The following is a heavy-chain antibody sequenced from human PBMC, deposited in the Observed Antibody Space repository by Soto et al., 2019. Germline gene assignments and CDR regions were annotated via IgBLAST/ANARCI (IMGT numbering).Heavy chain of an antibody. Sequence: SETLSLSYAVYGGSFSGYYWSWIRQPPGKGLEWIGEINHSGSTNYNPSLKSRVTISVDTSKNQFSLKLSSVTAADTAVYYCARGGGIAAAGAAIDYWGQGTLVTVSS. CDR3: ARGGGIAAAGAAIDY. CDR2: INHSGST. V-gene: IGHV4-34*01. CDR1: GGSFSGYY. J-gene: IGHJ4*02. D-gene: IGHD6-13*01.